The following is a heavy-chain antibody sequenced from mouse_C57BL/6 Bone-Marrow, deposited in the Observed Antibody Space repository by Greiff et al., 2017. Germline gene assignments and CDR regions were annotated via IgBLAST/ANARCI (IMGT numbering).Heavy chain of an antibody. D-gene: IGHD2-4*01. V-gene: IGHV14-4*01. CDR3: TRYDYAWFAY. Sequence: VQLQQSGAELVRPGASVKLSCTASGFNIKDDYMHWVKQRPEQGLEWIGWLDPENGDTEYASKFQGKATITADTSSNTAYLQLSSLTSEDTAVYYCTRYDYAWFAYWGQGTLVTVSA. CDR1: GFNIKDDY. CDR2: LDPENGDT. J-gene: IGHJ3*01.